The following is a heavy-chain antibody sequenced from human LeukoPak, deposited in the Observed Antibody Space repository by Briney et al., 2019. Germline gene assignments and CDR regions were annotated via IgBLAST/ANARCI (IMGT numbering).Heavy chain of an antibody. V-gene: IGHV4-59*12. CDR1: GGSISSYY. J-gene: IGHJ4*02. CDR3: ARRAIVLMVYAILTYFDY. Sequence: SETLSLTCTVSGGSISSYYWSWIREPPGMGLEWIGYIYYSGSTNYNPSLKSRVTISVDTSKNQFSLKLSSVTAADTAVYYCARRAIVLMVYAILTYFDYWGQGTLVTVSS. D-gene: IGHD2-8*01. CDR2: IYYSGST.